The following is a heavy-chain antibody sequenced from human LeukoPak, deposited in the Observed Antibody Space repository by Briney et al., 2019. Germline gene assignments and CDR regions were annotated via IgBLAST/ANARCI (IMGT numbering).Heavy chain of an antibody. D-gene: IGHD6-13*01. CDR3: ARDKAAAGGGMDY. J-gene: IGHJ4*02. CDR1: GGSISSYY. CDR2: IYYSGST. V-gene: IGHV4-59*01. Sequence: SETLSLTCTVSGGSISSYYWSWIRQPPGKGLEWIGYIYYSGSTNYNPSLKSRVTISVDTSKNQFSLKLSSVTAADTAVYYCARDKAAAGGGMDYRGQGTLVTVSS.